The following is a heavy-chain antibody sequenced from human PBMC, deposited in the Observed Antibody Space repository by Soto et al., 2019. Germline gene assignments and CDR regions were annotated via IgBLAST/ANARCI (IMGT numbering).Heavy chain of an antibody. D-gene: IGHD4-17*01. V-gene: IGHV3-30*03. Sequence: QVQLVESGGGVVQPGRSLRLSCAASGFTFSSYGMHWVRQAPGKGLEWVAVISYDGSNKYYADSVKGRFTISRDNSKNTLYLQMNSLRAEDTAVYYCATDREYGDPFGYFDYWGQGTLVTVSS. CDR3: ATDREYGDPFGYFDY. J-gene: IGHJ4*02. CDR1: GFTFSSYG. CDR2: ISYDGSNK.